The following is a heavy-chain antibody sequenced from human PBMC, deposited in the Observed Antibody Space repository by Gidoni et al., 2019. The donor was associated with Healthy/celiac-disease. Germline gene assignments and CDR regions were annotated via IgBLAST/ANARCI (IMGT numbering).Heavy chain of an antibody. CDR2: ISSSGCTI. CDR1: GSTFSYYY. J-gene: IGHJ5*02. D-gene: IGHD3-10*01. V-gene: IGHV3-11*01. Sequence: QVQLVESGGGLVKPGGSLSLSCAASGSTFSYYYMGCIRQHPGKGLEWVLYISSSGCTIDYADSWKGRFTISRDNAKNSLYLQMNSLRAEDTAVYYCARDGESFAIRSVGWFDPWGQGTLVTVSS. CDR3: ARDGESFAIRSVGWFDP.